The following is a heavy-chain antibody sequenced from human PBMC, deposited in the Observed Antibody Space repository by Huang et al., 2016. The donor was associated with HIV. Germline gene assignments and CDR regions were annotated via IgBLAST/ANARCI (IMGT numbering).Heavy chain of an antibody. CDR2: IYYSGST. D-gene: IGHD3-10*01. CDR3: ARHERWAMVRGVPQWGFDY. CDR1: GGSISSSSYY. Sequence: QLQLQESGPGLVKPSETLSLTCTVSGGSISSSSYYWGWIRQPPGKGLEWIGTIYYSGSTYYNPSLEGRVTISVDTSKNQFSLKLSSVTAADTAVYYCARHERWAMVRGVPQWGFDYWGQGTLVTVSS. V-gene: IGHV4-39*01. J-gene: IGHJ4*02.